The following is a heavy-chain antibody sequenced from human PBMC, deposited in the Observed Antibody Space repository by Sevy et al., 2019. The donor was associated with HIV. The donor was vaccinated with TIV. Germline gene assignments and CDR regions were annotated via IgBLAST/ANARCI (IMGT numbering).Heavy chain of an antibody. CDR2: IRSKPYGGAT. Sequence: GGSLRLSCTTSGFTFGDYGMSWFRQAPGKGLEWIGFIRSKPYGGATEYAASVKGRFTSSRDDSKSIACLQMSSLKTEDTAVYYCSRVPPPRLCSSASCYEGDYYYYCMDVWGQGTTVTVSS. J-gene: IGHJ6*02. V-gene: IGHV3-49*03. D-gene: IGHD2-2*01. CDR1: GFTFGDYG. CDR3: SRVPPPRLCSSASCYEGDYYYYCMDV.